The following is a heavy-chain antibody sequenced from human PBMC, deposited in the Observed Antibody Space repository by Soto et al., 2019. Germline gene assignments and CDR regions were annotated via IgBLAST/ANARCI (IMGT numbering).Heavy chain of an antibody. J-gene: IGHJ6*02. D-gene: IGHD6-19*01. CDR3: ARQKESSGWYGMDV. CDR2: IYYSGST. V-gene: IGHV4-59*01. Sequence: PSETLSLTCTVSGGSISSYYWSWIRQPPGKGLEWIGYIYYSGSTNNNPSLKSRVTISVDTSKNQFSLKLSSVTAADTAVYYCARQKESSGWYGMDVWGQGTTVTVSS. CDR1: GGSISSYY.